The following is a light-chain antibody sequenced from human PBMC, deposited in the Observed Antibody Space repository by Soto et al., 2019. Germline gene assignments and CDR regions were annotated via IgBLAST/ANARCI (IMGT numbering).Light chain of an antibody. J-gene: IGKJ1*01. V-gene: IGKV3-15*01. CDR1: QRISDT. Sequence: EIVMTQSPATLSVSPGGRATLSCRASQRISDTLAWYQQKPGQAPRLLIYGASARATVFPARFSGSGSGTDLTLTISSLQSEVFGVCSCKHCIYWRWTFGHGNTV. CDR3: KHCIYWRWT. CDR2: GAS.